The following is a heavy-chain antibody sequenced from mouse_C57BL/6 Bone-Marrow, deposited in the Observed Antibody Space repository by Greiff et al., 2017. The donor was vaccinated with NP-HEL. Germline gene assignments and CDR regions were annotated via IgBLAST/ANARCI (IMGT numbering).Heavy chain of an antibody. CDR1: GFTFNTYA. Sequence: VQLKESGGGLVQPKGSLKLSCAASGFTFNTYAMHWVRQAPGQGLEWVARIRSKSSNYATYYAASVKDRFNISRADSQSMLSLQMNNLKTEDTAMYYCVRDGYYVGRMDYWGQGTSVTVSS. D-gene: IGHD2-3*01. CDR2: IRSKSSNYAT. J-gene: IGHJ4*01. CDR3: VRDGYYVGRMDY. V-gene: IGHV10-3*01.